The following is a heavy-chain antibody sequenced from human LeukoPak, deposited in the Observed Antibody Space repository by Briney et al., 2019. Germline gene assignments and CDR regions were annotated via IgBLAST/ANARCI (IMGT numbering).Heavy chain of an antibody. CDR1: GFTFSSYG. D-gene: IGHD2-2*01. CDR2: IRYDGSNK. Sequence: PGGSLRLSCAASGFTFSSYGMHWVRQAPGKGLEWVSFIRYDGSNKYYADSVKGRFTISRDNSKNTLYLQMNSLRAEDTAVYYCLSHESVVPAAKPIDYWGQGTLVTVSS. CDR3: LSHESVVPAAKPIDY. V-gene: IGHV3-30*02. J-gene: IGHJ4*02.